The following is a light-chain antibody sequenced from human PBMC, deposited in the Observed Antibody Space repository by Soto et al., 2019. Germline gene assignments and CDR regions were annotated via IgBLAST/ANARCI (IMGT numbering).Light chain of an antibody. CDR1: SSNIGAGYD. Sequence: QLVLTQPPSVSGAPGQRVTISCTGSSSNIGAGYDVHWYQQLPGTAPKLLMYGNSNRPSGVPDRFSGSKSGTSASLAITGLQAEDEADYYCQSYDSSLSGHVVFGGGTKLTVL. J-gene: IGLJ2*01. CDR3: QSYDSSLSGHVV. CDR2: GNS. V-gene: IGLV1-40*01.